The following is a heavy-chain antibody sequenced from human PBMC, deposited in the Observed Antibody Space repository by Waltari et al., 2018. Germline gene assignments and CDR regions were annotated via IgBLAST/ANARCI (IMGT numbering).Heavy chain of an antibody. D-gene: IGHD1-26*01. CDR3: ARRPGAMGDWFDP. Sequence: QVQLQESGPGLVKPSQTLSLTCPVSGGSLSRGSYYWSWLRQPAGKGLEWIGRIYTSGSTNYNPSLKSRVTISVDTSKNQFSLKLSSVTAADTAVYYCARRPGAMGDWFDPWGQGTLVTVSS. V-gene: IGHV4-61*02. CDR2: IYTSGST. J-gene: IGHJ5*02. CDR1: GGSLSRGSYY.